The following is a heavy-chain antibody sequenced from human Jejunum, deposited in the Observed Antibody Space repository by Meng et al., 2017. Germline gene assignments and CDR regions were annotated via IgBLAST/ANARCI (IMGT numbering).Heavy chain of an antibody. V-gene: IGHV4-4*02. J-gene: IGHJ4*02. D-gene: IGHD3-22*01. CDR2: IYHSGST. Sequence: VQVQGSGPGLVKPSETLSLTCAVSGGSISSVYWWTWVRQSPGKGLEWIGEIYHSGSTNYNPSLKSRVTISVDKSKNQLSLKLTSVTAADTAVYYCARGGYYSFDYWGQGTLVTVSS. CDR3: ARGGYYSFDY. CDR1: GGSISSVYW.